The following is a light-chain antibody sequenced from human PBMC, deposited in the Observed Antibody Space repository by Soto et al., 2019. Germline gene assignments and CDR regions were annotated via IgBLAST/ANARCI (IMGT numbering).Light chain of an antibody. CDR1: QSVSSN. CDR2: GAS. J-gene: IGKJ4*01. CDR3: QQYNNWPRGVT. Sequence: EIVMTQSPATLSVSPGERATLSCRASQSVSSNLAWYQQKPGQAPRLLIYGASTRATGIPARFSGSGSGTEFTLTISSLQPEDFAVYYCQQYNNWPRGVTFGGGTKVEIK. V-gene: IGKV3-15*01.